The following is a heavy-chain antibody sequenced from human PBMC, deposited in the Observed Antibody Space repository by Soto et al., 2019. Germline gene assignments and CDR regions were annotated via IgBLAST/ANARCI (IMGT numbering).Heavy chain of an antibody. CDR1: GGTFSSYT. V-gene: IGHV1-69*02. CDR2: IIPILGIA. Sequence: QVQLVQSGAEVKKPGSSVKVSCKASGGTFSSYTISWVRQAPGQGLEWMGRIIPILGIANYAQKFRGRVTITAAKSTSTAYMELSSLRSEDTAVYYCASGVAAAGNHAFDIWGQGTMVTVSS. J-gene: IGHJ3*02. D-gene: IGHD6-13*01. CDR3: ASGVAAAGNHAFDI.